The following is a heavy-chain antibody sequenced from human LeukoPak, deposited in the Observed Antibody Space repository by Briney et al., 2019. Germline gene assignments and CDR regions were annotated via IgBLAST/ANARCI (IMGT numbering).Heavy chain of an antibody. D-gene: IGHD3-16*02. CDR3: ARGVRGSYRYEAYYFDY. V-gene: IGHV3-21*01. CDR2: ISSSSSYI. CDR1: GFTFSRYS. Sequence: GGSLRLSCAASGFTFSRYSMNWVRQAPGKGLEWVSSISSSSSYIYYADSVKGRFTISRDNAKNSLGLQMNSLRAEDTAVYYCARGVRGSYRYEAYYFDYWGQGTLVTVSS. J-gene: IGHJ4*02.